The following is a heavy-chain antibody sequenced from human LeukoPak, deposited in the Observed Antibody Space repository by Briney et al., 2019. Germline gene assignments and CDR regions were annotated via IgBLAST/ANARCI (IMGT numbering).Heavy chain of an antibody. CDR3: ARRGGYYDSSGSRDYFDY. V-gene: IGHV1-2*02. CDR2: INPNSGGT. Sequence: GASVKVSCKASGYTFTGYYMHWVRQAPGQGLEWMGWINPNSGGTNYAQKFQGRVTMTRDTSISTAYMELSRLGSDDTAVYYCARRGGYYDSSGSRDYFDYWGQGTLVTVSS. CDR1: GYTFTGYY. J-gene: IGHJ4*02. D-gene: IGHD3-22*01.